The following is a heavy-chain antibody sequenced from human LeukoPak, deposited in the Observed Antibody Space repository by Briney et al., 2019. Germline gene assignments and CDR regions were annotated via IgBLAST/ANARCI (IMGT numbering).Heavy chain of an antibody. D-gene: IGHD6-13*01. CDR3: VKGDGKQQLAFDY. Sequence: GGSLRLSCSASGFTFSSYAMHWVRQAPGKGLEYVSAISSDGGNTYYADSVKGRFTISRDNSKKNTLYLQMSSLRTEDTAVYYCVKGDGKQQLAFDYWGQGTLVTVSS. CDR1: GFTFSSYA. J-gene: IGHJ4*02. V-gene: IGHV3-64D*06. CDR2: ISSDGGNT.